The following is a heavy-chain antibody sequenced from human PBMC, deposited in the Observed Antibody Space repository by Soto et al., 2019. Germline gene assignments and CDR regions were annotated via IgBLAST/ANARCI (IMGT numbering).Heavy chain of an antibody. CDR3: ARQGSY. J-gene: IGHJ4*02. V-gene: IGHV4-39*01. CDR1: GVSISNTSYY. CDR2: IYFNGNT. Sequence: QLQLQESGPGLVKPSETLSLTCTVSGVSISNTSYYWGWIRQPPGQGLEWIGNIYFNGNTFYNPAPTSRLTISVDTSSNQFSLRLTSVTAADTAVYYCARQGSYWGQGTLVAVSS.